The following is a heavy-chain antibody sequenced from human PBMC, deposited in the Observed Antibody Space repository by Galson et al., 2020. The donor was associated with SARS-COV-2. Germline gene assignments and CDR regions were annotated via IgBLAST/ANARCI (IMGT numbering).Heavy chain of an antibody. CDR2: INYSGYT. CDR1: GGSFGGDF. V-gene: IGHV4-34*01. J-gene: IGHJ3*02. D-gene: IGHD2-15*01. CDR3: ARVRVDAGIPREFDI. Sequence: SATLSLTCAVYGGSFGGDFWTWIRQPPGKGLEWIGQINYSGYTNFNPSLKSRVTMSVDTSMKQFSLKLISVTAADTALYYCARVRVDAGIPREFDIWGRGTLVTVSS.